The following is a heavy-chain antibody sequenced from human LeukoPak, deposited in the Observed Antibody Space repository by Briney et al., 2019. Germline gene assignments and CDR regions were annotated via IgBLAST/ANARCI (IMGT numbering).Heavy chain of an antibody. D-gene: IGHD2-15*01. V-gene: IGHV4-34*01. CDR2: ISHSGST. CDR3: AREGRENYYGMDV. Sequence: NPSETLSLTCAVYGGSFSGYYWSWIRQPPGKGVEWIGEISHSGSTNYNPSLKSRVTISVDTSKNQFSLKLSSVTAADTAVYYCAREGRENYYGMDVWGQGTTVTVSS. J-gene: IGHJ6*02. CDR1: GGSFSGYY.